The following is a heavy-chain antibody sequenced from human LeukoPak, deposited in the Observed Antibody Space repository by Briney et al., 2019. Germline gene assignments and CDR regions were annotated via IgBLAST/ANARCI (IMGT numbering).Heavy chain of an antibody. D-gene: IGHD6-13*01. CDR2: IYYSGST. CDR3: ARLAKQIAAANFDY. CDR1: GGSISSSSYY. J-gene: IGHJ4*02. V-gene: IGHV4-39*01. Sequence: SETLSLTCTVSGGSISSSSYYWGWIRQPPGKGLEWIGSIYYSGSTYYNPSLKSRVTISVDTSKNQFSLKLSSVTAADTAVYYCARLAKQIAAANFDYWGQGTLVTASS.